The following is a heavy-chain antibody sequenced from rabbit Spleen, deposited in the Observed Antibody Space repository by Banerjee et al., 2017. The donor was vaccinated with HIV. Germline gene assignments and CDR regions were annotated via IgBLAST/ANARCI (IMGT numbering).Heavy chain of an antibody. Sequence: EESGGDLVKPEGSLTLTCTASGFTISSTYWICWVRQAPGKGLEWIGCIYGGSSGTTYCASWAKGRFTISKTSSTTVTLKMTSLTDADTATYFCARGSGSAGDGFALWGQGTLVTVS. CDR1: GFTISSTYW. D-gene: IGHD1-1*01. V-gene: IGHV1S45*01. J-gene: IGHJ3*01. CDR3: ARGSGSAGDGFAL. CDR2: IYGGSSGTT.